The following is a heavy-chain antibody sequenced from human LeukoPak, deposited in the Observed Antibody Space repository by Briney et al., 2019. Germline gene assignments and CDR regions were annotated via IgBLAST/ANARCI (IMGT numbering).Heavy chain of an antibody. J-gene: IGHJ4*02. Sequence: SVKVSCKASGGTFSSYAISWVRQAPGQGLEWMGGIIPIFGTANYAQKFQGRVTITTDESTSTAYMELSSLRSEDTAVYYYAAGKLLWFGELLSGTFDYWGQGTLVTVSS. D-gene: IGHD3-10*01. CDR1: GGTFSSYA. V-gene: IGHV1-69*05. CDR3: AAGKLLWFGELLSGTFDY. CDR2: IIPIFGTA.